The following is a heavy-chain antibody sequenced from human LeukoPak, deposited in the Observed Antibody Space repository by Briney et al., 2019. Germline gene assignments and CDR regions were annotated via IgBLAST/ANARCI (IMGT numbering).Heavy chain of an antibody. V-gene: IGHV3-23*01. Sequence: TGGSLRLSCAPSGFTFSSYAMSWVRQAPGKGLECVAVISGGGSGTYYADSVRGRFTISRDNSKNTVYLQMNSLRAEDTAIYYCAKAVGSSGYFSRDAFGIWGQGTMVTVSS. CDR1: GFTFSSYA. J-gene: IGHJ3*02. CDR2: ISGGGSGT. CDR3: AKAVGSSGYFSRDAFGI. D-gene: IGHD3-22*01.